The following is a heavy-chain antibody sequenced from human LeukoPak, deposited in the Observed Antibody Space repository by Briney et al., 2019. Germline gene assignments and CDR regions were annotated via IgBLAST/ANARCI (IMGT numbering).Heavy chain of an antibody. V-gene: IGHV1-2*02. CDR2: INPNSGAT. D-gene: IGHD3-22*01. Sequence: ASVKVSCKASGYTFTDYHIYWMRQAPGQGLEWMGWINPNSGATDCGQRFQGRVTLTRDTSVSTTYMELSGLRSGDTAVYYCVRGRGPVVISYFDYWGQGSLVTVSS. CDR1: GYTFTDYH. CDR3: VRGRGPVVISYFDY. J-gene: IGHJ4*02.